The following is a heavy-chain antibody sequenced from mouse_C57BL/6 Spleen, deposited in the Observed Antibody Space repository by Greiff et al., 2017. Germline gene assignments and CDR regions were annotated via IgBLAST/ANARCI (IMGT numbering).Heavy chain of an antibody. J-gene: IGHJ1*03. Sequence: EVKVVESGGGLVKPGGSLKLSCAASGFTFSSYAMSWVRQTPEKRLEWVATISDGGSYTYYPENVKGRFTISRDNAKNNLYLQMSHLKSEDTAMYYCASPTTVVATRYFDVWGTGTTVTVSS. D-gene: IGHD1-1*01. V-gene: IGHV5-4*03. CDR2: ISDGGSYT. CDR3: ASPTTVVATRYFDV. CDR1: GFTFSSYA.